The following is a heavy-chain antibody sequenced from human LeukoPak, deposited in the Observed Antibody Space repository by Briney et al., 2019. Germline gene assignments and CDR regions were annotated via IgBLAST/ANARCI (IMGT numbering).Heavy chain of an antibody. D-gene: IGHD3-22*01. CDR1: GFTFSFYW. V-gene: IGHV3-7*01. J-gene: IGHJ4*02. Sequence: PGGSVRLSCAASGFTFSFYWMSWVRQAPGKGLEWVANIKQDGSDKYYVDSVKGRFIISRDNSKNPLYLQMNSLRAEDTAFYFCARHSNKYDYDSSGHYRSFDYWGQGTLVSVSS. CDR3: ARHSNKYDYDSSGHYRSFDY. CDR2: IKQDGSDK.